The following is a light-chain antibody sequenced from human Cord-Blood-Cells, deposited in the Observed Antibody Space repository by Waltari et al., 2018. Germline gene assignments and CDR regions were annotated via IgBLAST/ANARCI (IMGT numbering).Light chain of an antibody. CDR3: QQRSNGPLT. Sequence: EIVLTQSPATLSLSPGERATLSCRASQSVSSYLAWYQQKPGQAPRLLISDASNRATGIPARFSGSGSGTDFTLTISSLEPEDFAVYYCQQRSNGPLTFGPGTKVDIK. J-gene: IGKJ3*01. CDR1: QSVSSY. V-gene: IGKV3-11*01. CDR2: DAS.